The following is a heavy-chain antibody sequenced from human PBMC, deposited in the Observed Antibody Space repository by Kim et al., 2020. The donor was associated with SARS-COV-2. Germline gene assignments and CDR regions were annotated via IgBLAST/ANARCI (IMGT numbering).Heavy chain of an antibody. D-gene: IGHD1-26*01. CDR2: IYYSGST. Sequence: SETLSLTCTVSGGSISSSSYYWGWIRQPPGKGLEWIGSIYYSGSTYYNPSLKSRVTISVDTSKNQFSLKLSSVTAADTAVYYCARHELGGSYYWFDYWGQGTLVTVSS. CDR3: ARHELGGSYYWFDY. J-gene: IGHJ4*02. V-gene: IGHV4-39*01. CDR1: GGSISSSSYY.